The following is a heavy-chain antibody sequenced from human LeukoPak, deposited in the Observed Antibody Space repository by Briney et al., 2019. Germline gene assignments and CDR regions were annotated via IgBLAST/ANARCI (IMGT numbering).Heavy chain of an antibody. V-gene: IGHV4-39*01. CDR3: ARQLYYDFWSGHYYMDA. CDR2: IYYSGST. CDR1: GGSISSSSYY. J-gene: IGHJ6*03. Sequence: SETPSLTCTVSGGSISSSSYYWGWIRQPPGKGLEWIGSIYYSGSTYYNPSLKSRVTISVETSKNQFSLKLSSVTAADTAVYYCARQLYYDFWSGHYYMDAWGKGATVTVSS. D-gene: IGHD3-3*01.